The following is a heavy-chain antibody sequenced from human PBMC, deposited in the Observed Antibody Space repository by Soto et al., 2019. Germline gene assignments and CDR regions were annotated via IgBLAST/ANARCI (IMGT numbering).Heavy chain of an antibody. CDR1: GFTVSSNY. CDR3: ARIGYSSSWEGAFDI. Sequence: EVQLVETGGGLIQPGGSLRLSCAASGFTVSSNYMSWVRQAPGKGLEWVSVIYSGGSTYYADSVKGRFTISRDNSKNTLYLQMNSLRAEDTAVYYCARIGYSSSWEGAFDIWGQGTMVTVSS. CDR2: IYSGGST. V-gene: IGHV3-53*02. J-gene: IGHJ3*02. D-gene: IGHD6-13*01.